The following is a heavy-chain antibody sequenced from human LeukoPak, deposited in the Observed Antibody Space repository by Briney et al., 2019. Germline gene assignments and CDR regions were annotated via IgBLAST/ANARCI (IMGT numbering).Heavy chain of an antibody. CDR1: GGSISSSGHY. V-gene: IGHV4-39*01. CDR3: ARLVVVAARWFDP. J-gene: IGHJ5*02. CDR2: VYHSGIT. Sequence: SETLSLTCTVSGGSISSSGHYWAWIRQSPGKGLEWIGTVYHSGITYYNPSLESRVTISVDSSKNQFSLNLNSVTAADTAVYYCARLVVVAARWFDPWGQGTLVTVSS. D-gene: IGHD2-15*01.